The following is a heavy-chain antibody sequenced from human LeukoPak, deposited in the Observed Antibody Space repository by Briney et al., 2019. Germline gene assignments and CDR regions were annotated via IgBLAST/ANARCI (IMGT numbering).Heavy chain of an antibody. CDR2: INPNNGNP. V-gene: IGHV7-4-1*02. CDR1: GYTFTGYY. D-gene: IGHD3-9*01. CDR3: ARGGLRYFDWSKFDY. Sequence: ASVKVSCKASGYTFTGYYIHWVRQAPGQGLEWMGWINPNNGNPTYAQDFTGRFVFSLDTSVTTAYLQISSLKAEDTAVYYCARGGLRYFDWSKFDYWGQGTLVTVSS. J-gene: IGHJ4*02.